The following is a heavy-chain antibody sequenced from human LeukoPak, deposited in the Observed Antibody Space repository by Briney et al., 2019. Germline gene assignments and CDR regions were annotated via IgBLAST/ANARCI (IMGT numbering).Heavy chain of an antibody. D-gene: IGHD3-10*01. CDR2: IYPGDSDT. V-gene: IGHV5-51*01. CDR1: GYSFTSYW. CDR3: ARPYYYGSGSYYKIDY. J-gene: IGHJ4*02. Sequence: RHGESLKISCKGSGYSFTSYWIGWVRQMPGKGLEWMGIIYPGDSDTRYSPSFQGQVTISADKSISTAYLQWSSLKASDTAMYYCARPYYYGSGSYYKIDYWGQGTLVTVSS.